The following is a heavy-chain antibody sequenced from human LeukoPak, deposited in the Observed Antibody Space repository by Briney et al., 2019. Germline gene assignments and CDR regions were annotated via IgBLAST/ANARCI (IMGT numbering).Heavy chain of an antibody. CDR3: AGDPPVAGTS. CDR2: IYASGNT. V-gene: IGHV4-59*01. Sequence: PSETLSLTCTVSGGSISSYYWSWIRQPPGKGLEWIGYIYASGNTNYNPSLKSRVTISVDTSKNQFSLKLSSVTAADTAVFYCAGDPPVAGTSWGQGTLVTVSS. D-gene: IGHD6-19*01. J-gene: IGHJ4*02. CDR1: GGSISSYY.